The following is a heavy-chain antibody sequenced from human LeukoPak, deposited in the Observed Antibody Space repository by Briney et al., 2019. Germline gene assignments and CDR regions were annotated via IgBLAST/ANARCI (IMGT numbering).Heavy chain of an antibody. J-gene: IGHJ4*02. V-gene: IGHV3-21*01. Sequence: GGSLRLSCAASGFTFSSYSMKWVRQAPGKGLEWVSSISSSSSYIYYADSVKGRFTISRDNAKNSLYLQMNSLRAEDTAVYYCARALDGYGDYWGQGTLVTVSS. CDR2: ISSSSSYI. CDR3: ARALDGYGDY. CDR1: GFTFSSYS. D-gene: IGHD5-24*01.